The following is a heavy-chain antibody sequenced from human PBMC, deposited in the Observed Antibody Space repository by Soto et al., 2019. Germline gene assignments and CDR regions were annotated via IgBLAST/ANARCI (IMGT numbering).Heavy chain of an antibody. V-gene: IGHV3-23*01. J-gene: IGHJ4*02. CDR1: GFTFSSYA. CDR2: ISGSGGST. D-gene: IGHD3-10*01. CDR3: AKCYYGSGSYNEEYYFDY. Sequence: GGSLRLSCAASGFTFSSYAMSWVRQAPGKGLEWVSAISGSGGSTYYADSVKGRFTISRDNSKNTLYLQMNSLRAEDTAVYYCAKCYYGSGSYNEEYYFDYWGQGTLVTVSS.